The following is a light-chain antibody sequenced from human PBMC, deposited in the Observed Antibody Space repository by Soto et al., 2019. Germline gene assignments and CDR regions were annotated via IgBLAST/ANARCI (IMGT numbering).Light chain of an antibody. CDR1: RSDIGAYDY. CDR2: EVN. Sequence: SVLTKPDSMSRAPGQSITISFTGTRSDIGAYDYFSWFQQQPGKAPQLIISEVNHRPSGVSNRFSGSKSGDTASLTISRLQTEDEADYYCSSNTVNNFFVLGTGTKVTV. V-gene: IGLV2-14*01. J-gene: IGLJ1*01. CDR3: SSNTVNNFFV.